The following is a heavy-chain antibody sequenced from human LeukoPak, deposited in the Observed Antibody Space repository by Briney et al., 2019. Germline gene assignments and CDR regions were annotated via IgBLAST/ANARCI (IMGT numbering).Heavy chain of an antibody. J-gene: IGHJ6*04. CDR3: AELGITMIGGV. CDR1: GFTFSSSA. D-gene: IGHD3-10*02. Sequence: GGSLRLSCAASGFTFSSSAMSWVRQAPGKGLEWVSSISGSGDSTYYADSVKGRFTISRDNAKNSLYLQMNSLRAEDTAVYYCAELGITMIGGVWGKGTTVTISS. V-gene: IGHV3-23*01. CDR2: ISGSGDST.